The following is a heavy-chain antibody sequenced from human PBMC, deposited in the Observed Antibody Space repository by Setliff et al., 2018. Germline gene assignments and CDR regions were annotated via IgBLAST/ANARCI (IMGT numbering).Heavy chain of an antibody. CDR2: SSASGNSK. CDR1: GFTFSSYA. CDR3: VKDLKNDYDSSGYPDAFDI. V-gene: IGHV3-23*01. Sequence: GSLRLSCAASGFTFSSYAMSWVRQAPGKGLEWVSSSSASGNSKYYADSVKGRFIISRDNSKNTLELQMKGLRAEDTAVYYCVKDLKNDYDSSGYPDAFDIWGRGTMVTVSS. D-gene: IGHD3-22*01. J-gene: IGHJ3*02.